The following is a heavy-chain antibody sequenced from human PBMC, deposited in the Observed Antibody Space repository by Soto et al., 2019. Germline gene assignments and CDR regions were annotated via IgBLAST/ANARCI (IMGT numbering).Heavy chain of an antibody. Sequence: GRSLRISCAASEFSLSSYAMSWVRQAPGKGLEWVSAISGSGGSTYYADSVKGRFTISRDNSKNTLYLQMNSLRVEDMALYYGAKDEEATFSFRDSWGHG. CDR3: AKDEEATFSFRDS. D-gene: IGHD1-26*01. CDR2: ISGSGGST. J-gene: IGHJ5*01. CDR1: EFSLSSYA. V-gene: IGHV3-23*01.